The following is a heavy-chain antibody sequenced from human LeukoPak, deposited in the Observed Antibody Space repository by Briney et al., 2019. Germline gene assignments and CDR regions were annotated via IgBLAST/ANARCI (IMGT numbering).Heavy chain of an antibody. CDR2: ISSSGSYI. CDR1: GFTFSTYT. CDR3: ARDGVTVSSSPSYWYFDL. Sequence: PGESLRLSCAASGFTFSTYTINWVRRAPGKGLEWVSSISSSGSYIYSADSVKGRFTTSRDNAKSSLYLHMDSLRVEDTAVYYCARDGVTVSSSPSYWYFDLWGRGTLVTVSS. D-gene: IGHD3-3*01. V-gene: IGHV3-21*01. J-gene: IGHJ2*01.